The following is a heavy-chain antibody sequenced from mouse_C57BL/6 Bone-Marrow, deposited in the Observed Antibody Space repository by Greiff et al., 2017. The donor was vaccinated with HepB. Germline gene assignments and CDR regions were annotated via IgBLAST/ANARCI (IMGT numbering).Heavy chain of an antibody. Sequence: VQLVESGPGLVQPSQSLSITCTVSGFSLTSYGVHWVRQSPGKGLEWLGVIWSGGSTDYNAAFISRLSISKDNSKSQVFFKMNSLQADDTAIYYCAREGDGNYVFYYFDYWGQGTTLTVSS. CDR3: AREGDGNYVFYYFDY. D-gene: IGHD2-1*01. CDR1: GFSLTSYG. J-gene: IGHJ2*01. V-gene: IGHV2-2*01. CDR2: IWSGGST.